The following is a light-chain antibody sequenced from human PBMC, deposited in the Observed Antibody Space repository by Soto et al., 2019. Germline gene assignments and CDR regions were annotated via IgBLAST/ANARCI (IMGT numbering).Light chain of an antibody. CDR3: QQYGTSPWT. CDR1: QSVTSSS. Sequence: EVVMTQSPATLSLSPGERTTLSCRASQSVTSSSLAWYQQKPGQAPRLLIYDASNRATGIPARLSGSGSGTDFTLSISSVEPEDFAVYYCQQYGTSPWTFGQGTKVDIK. J-gene: IGKJ1*01. V-gene: IGKV3-20*01. CDR2: DAS.